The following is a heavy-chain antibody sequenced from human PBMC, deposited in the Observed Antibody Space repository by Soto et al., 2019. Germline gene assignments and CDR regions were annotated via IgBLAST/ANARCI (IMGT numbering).Heavy chain of an antibody. Sequence: QVQLVQSGAEVKKPGASVKVSCKVSGYTLTELSMHWVRQAPGKGLEWMGGFDPGDGETIYAQKFQGRVTMTEDTSTDTAYMELSSLRSEDTPVYYCATSCSGGSCYSDFDYWGQGTLVTVSS. CDR1: GYTLTELS. CDR2: FDPGDGET. CDR3: ATSCSGGSCYSDFDY. J-gene: IGHJ4*02. V-gene: IGHV1-24*01. D-gene: IGHD2-15*01.